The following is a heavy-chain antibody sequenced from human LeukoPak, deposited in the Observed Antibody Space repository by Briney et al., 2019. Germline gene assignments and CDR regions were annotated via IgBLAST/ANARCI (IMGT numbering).Heavy chain of an antibody. Sequence: ASVKVSCKASGYTFTSYYVHWVRQAPGQGLQWMGIINPTTSDTNYAQNFQGRVTMTRDMSTSTVYMELSSLRSEDTAVYYCARYGFSSVWQGGWHAFDIWGHGTTVTVSS. V-gene: IGHV1-46*01. CDR3: ARYGFSSVWQGGWHAFDI. J-gene: IGHJ3*02. D-gene: IGHD6-25*01. CDR1: GYTFTSYY. CDR2: INPTTSDT.